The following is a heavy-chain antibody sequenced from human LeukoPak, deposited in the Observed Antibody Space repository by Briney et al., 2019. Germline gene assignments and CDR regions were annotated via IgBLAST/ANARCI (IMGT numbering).Heavy chain of an antibody. V-gene: IGHV1-2*02. CDR1: GYTFTSYY. Sequence: GASVKVSCKASGYTFTSYYMHWVRQAPGQGLEWMGWINPNSGGTNYAQKFQGRVTMTRDTSISTAYMELSRLRSDDTAVYYCARDGCSSTSCYTEDAFDIWGQGTMVTVSS. J-gene: IGHJ3*02. D-gene: IGHD2-2*02. CDR3: ARDGCSSTSCYTEDAFDI. CDR2: INPNSGGT.